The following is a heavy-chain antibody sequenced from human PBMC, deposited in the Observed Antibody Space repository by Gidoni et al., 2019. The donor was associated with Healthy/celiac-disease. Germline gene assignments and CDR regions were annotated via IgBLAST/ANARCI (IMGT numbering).Heavy chain of an antibody. CDR3: ERLEQGFSSGWYGSWFDP. D-gene: IGHD6-19*01. Sequence: HLQLKESGPGLVKPSETLSLTCTVSAGSIRSSIYSWGWIRHPPGKGLEWIGSIYYSGSTYNKPSSKSRDTISVDTSKNQFSLKLSYVTAADTAVYYCERLEQGFSSGWYGSWFDPWGQGTLVTVSS. CDR2: IYYSGST. J-gene: IGHJ5*02. V-gene: IGHV4-39*01. CDR1: AGSIRSSIYS.